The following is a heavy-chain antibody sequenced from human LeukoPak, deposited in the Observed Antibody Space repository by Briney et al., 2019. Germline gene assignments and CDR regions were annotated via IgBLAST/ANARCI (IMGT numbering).Heavy chain of an antibody. CDR1: GYTFTDYY. Sequence: ASVKVSCKASGYTFTDYYMHWVRQAPGQGLEWMGWINPNSGGTHYPQKFQGWVTMTRDTSINTAYMEMSRLTSDDTAVFYCARGGPYYDSSRANDLNYWGQGTLVTVSS. V-gene: IGHV1-2*04. D-gene: IGHD3-22*01. CDR2: INPNSGGT. J-gene: IGHJ4*02. CDR3: ARGGPYYDSSRANDLNY.